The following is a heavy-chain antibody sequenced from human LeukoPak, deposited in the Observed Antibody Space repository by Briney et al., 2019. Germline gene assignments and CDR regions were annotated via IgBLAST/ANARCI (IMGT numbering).Heavy chain of an antibody. V-gene: IGHV3-7*01. J-gene: IGHJ3*02. CDR1: GFTFSSYW. D-gene: IGHD3-22*01. CDR3: ARVVSYYDSSGRVTDAFDI. CDR2: IKQDGSEK. Sequence: GGSLRLSCAASGFTFSSYWMSWVRQAPGKGLEWVANIKQDGSEKYYVDSVKGRFTISRDNAKNSLYLQMNSLRAEDTAVYYCARVVSYYDSSGRVTDAFDIWGHGTMVTVSS.